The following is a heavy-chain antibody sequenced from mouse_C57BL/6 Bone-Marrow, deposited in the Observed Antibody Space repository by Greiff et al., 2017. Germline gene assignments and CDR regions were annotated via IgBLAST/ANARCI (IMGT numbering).Heavy chain of an antibody. CDR1: GFSLTSYA. Sequence: QVQLQESGPGLVAPSQCLSITCNVSGFSLTSYAISWVRQPPGKGLEWLGVIWPGGGTNYNLALKSRLSIGKDNSKSQIFLKMNSLQTYETARYDSARYPGSSYTWFDDWGQGTLVTVSA. J-gene: IGHJ3*01. V-gene: IGHV2-9-1*01. CDR2: IWPGGGT. CDR3: ARYPGSSYTWFDD. D-gene: IGHD1-1*01.